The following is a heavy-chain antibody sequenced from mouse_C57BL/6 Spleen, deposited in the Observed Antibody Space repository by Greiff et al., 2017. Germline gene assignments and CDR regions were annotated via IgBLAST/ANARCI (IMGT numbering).Heavy chain of an antibody. CDR2: ISAGGSYT. J-gene: IGHJ3*01. Sequence: VQLKQSGAGLVKPGASLKLSCAASGYTFSSYAMSWVRQTPEKRLEWVATISAGGSYTYYPDNVKGRFTISRDNSYSNPSMQMSHLQSEDTAIYECERDGGNGGGFAYWGQGTLVTVSA. CDR1: GYTFSSYA. D-gene: IGHD1-1*02. CDR3: ERDGGNGGGFAY. V-gene: IGHV5-4*01.